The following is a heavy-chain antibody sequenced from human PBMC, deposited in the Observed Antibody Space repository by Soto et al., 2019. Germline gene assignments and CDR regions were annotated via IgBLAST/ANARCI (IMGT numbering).Heavy chain of an antibody. CDR2: IYYSGST. CDR3: ARHSRDYYGSGSPYYMDV. Sequence: PSETLSLTCTVSGGSISSYYWSWIRQPPGKGLEWIGYIYYSGSTNYNPSLKSRVIISVDTSKNQFSLKLSSVTAADTAVYYCARHSRDYYGSGSPYYMDVWGKGTTVTVSS. D-gene: IGHD3-10*01. J-gene: IGHJ6*03. CDR1: GGSISSYY. V-gene: IGHV4-59*08.